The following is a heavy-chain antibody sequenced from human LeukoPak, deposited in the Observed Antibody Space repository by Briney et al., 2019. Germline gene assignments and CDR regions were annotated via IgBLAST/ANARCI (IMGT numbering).Heavy chain of an antibody. J-gene: IGHJ6*02. CDR3: AKSYGSGRTAHGMDV. D-gene: IGHD3-10*01. CDR2: ISGTGGRT. CDR1: GFTFSSYA. V-gene: IGHV3-23*01. Sequence: GGSLRLSCAASGFTFSSYAMSWVRQAPGKGLEWVSAISGTGGRTYYADSVKGRFTISRDNSKNTLYLQMNSLRAKDTAVYYCAKSYGSGRTAHGMDVWGQGTTVTVSS.